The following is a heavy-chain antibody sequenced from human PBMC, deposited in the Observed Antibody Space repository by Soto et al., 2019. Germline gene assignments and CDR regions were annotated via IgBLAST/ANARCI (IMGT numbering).Heavy chain of an antibody. V-gene: IGHV4-39*01. J-gene: IGHJ4*02. Sequence: QLRLQESGPGLVKSSETLSLTCTVSGGSVRSSSYYWGWIRQPPGKGLEWIASIYYSGRTHNNPALKSRVTMSIDTDTNQFSLKMNSGTAADTAVYYCARHEGGAAADRPLDYWGQGTLVTVSS. D-gene: IGHD6-13*01. CDR1: GGSVRSSSYY. CDR2: IYYSGRT. CDR3: ARHEGGAAADRPLDY.